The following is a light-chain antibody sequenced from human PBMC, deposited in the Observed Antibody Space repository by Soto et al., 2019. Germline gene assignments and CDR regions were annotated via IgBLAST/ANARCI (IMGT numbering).Light chain of an antibody. CDR1: QSVSSSY. Sequence: EIVLTQSPGTLSLSPGERATLSCRASQSVSSSYLGWYQQNPVQAPWLLIYVASSRATGIPDRFSGSGYGTDFTLTISRLEPEHFAVYYCQQYGSSPETVGQGIKVEIK. V-gene: IGKV3-20*01. J-gene: IGKJ1*01. CDR2: VAS. CDR3: QQYGSSPET.